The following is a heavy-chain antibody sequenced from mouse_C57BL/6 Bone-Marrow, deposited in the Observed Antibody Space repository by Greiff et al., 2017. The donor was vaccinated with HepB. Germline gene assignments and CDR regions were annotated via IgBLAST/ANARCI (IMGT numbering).Heavy chain of an antibody. V-gene: IGHV14-4*01. CDR3: TTGGFFDY. CDR1: GFNIKDDY. J-gene: IGHJ2*01. Sequence: VQLQQSGAELVGPGASVKLSCTASGFNIKDDYMHWVKQRPEQGLEWIGWIDPENGDTEYASKFQGKATITADTSSNTAYLQLSSLTSEDTAVYYCTTGGFFDYWGQGTTLTVSS. CDR2: IDPENGDT.